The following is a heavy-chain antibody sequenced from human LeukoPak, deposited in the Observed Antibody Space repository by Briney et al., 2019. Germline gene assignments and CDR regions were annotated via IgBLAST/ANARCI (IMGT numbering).Heavy chain of an antibody. V-gene: IGHV4-39*01. D-gene: IGHD1-26*01. CDR2: IYYSGST. J-gene: IGHJ4*02. Sequence: LSLTCTVSGGSISSSSYYWGWIRQPPGKGLEWIGSIYYSGSTYYNPSLKSRVTISVDTSKNQFSLKLSSVTAADTAVYYCARLPDSGSLDYWGQGTLVTVSS. CDR3: ARLPDSGSLDY. CDR1: GGSISSSSYY.